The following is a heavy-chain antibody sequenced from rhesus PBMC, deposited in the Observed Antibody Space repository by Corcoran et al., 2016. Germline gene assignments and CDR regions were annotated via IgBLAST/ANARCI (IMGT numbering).Heavy chain of an antibody. J-gene: IGHJ4*01. Sequence: QVQLQESGPGVVKPSETLSLTCAVSGGSISSGYDWSWIRQPPGKGLEWIGYIYGSSGSTNYNPSLKNRVTISKDASKNQFCLKLSAVTAADTAVYYCARGDSSGWYRGWVDYWGQGVLVTVSS. CDR1: GGSISSGYD. D-gene: IGHD6-31*01. CDR3: ARGDSSGWYRGWVDY. CDR2: IYGSSGST. V-gene: IGHV4-76*01.